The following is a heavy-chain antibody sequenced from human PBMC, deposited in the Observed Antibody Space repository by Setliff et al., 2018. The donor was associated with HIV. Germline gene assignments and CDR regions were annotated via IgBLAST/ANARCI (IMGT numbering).Heavy chain of an antibody. Sequence: GGSLRLSCSASGFTFAIHWMKWVRQAPGKGLEWVAIIHSGGDTHYADSVQGRLTVSRDISKNTVFLRLNSLGVEDTAVYFCSRDPFGGGDLINGVPWGQGTLVTVSS. CDR1: GFTFAIHW. CDR2: IHSGGDT. CDR3: SRDPFGGGDLINGVP. J-gene: IGHJ5*02. V-gene: IGHV3-66*02. D-gene: IGHD3-16*01.